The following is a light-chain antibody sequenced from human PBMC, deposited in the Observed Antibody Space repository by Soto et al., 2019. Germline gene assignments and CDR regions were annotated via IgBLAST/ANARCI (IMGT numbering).Light chain of an antibody. J-gene: IGKJ5*01. CDR3: QHYNNWAIT. Sequence: IVMTQSPATLSVSPGETATLSCRARHSAGHNLAWYQQKPGQTPRLLIYGASTRATGIPVRFIGSGSGTEFTFTISSLQSEDFAVYYCQHYNNWAITFGQGTRLEIK. CDR2: GAS. CDR1: HSAGHN. V-gene: IGKV3-15*01.